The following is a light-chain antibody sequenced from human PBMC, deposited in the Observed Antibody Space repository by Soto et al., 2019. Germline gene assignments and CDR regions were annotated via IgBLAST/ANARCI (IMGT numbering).Light chain of an antibody. CDR3: QQYDSSIT. CDR2: SGS. J-gene: IGKJ5*01. Sequence: EIVMTQSPATLSVSPGERATLSCRASQSVRDNIAWYQQKPGQAPRLLIYSGSTRATGVPARFSGSGSGTDFTLTISRLEPEDLAVYYCQQYDSSITFGQGTRLEIK. V-gene: IGKV3-15*01. CDR1: QSVRDN.